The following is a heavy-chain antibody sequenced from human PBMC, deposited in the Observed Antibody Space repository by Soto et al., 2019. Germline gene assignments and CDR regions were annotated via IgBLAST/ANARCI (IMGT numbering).Heavy chain of an antibody. J-gene: IGHJ4*02. Sequence: PSETLSLTCSVSGDSISSYYWSWIRQSPGKGPEWIGYVYHSGTTNYNPSLESRVTMSLDTSKNQFSLKLNAVTAADTAVYYCAPPPRGGIFFGVLDYGSQEPRATASS. CDR1: GDSISSYY. CDR2: VYHSGTT. CDR3: APPPRGGIFFGVLDY. V-gene: IGHV4-59*01. D-gene: IGHD3-3*01.